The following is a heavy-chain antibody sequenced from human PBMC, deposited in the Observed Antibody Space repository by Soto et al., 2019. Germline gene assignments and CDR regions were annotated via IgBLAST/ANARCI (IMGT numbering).Heavy chain of an antibody. V-gene: IGHV3-15*07. CDR3: TTGESVVTPASNAFDI. Sequence: EVQLVESGGGLVKPGGSLRLSCAASGFTFSNAWMNWVRQAPGKGLEWVGRIKSKTDGGTTDYAAPVKGRFTISRDDSKNTLYLQMNSLKTEDTAVYYCTTGESVVTPASNAFDIWGQGTMVTVSS. J-gene: IGHJ3*02. CDR2: IKSKTDGGTT. CDR1: GFTFSNAW. D-gene: IGHD2-21*02.